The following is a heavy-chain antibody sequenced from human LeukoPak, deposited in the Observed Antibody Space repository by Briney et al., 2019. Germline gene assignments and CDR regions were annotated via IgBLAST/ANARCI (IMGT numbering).Heavy chain of an antibody. D-gene: IGHD3-3*01. CDR1: GFTFSSYE. Sequence: PGGSLRLSCAASGFTFSSYEMNWVRQAPGKGLKWVSYISSSGSTIYYADSVKGRFTISRDNAKNSLYLQMNSLRAEDTAVYYCARVPRILEWFPDYWGQGTLVTVSS. CDR3: ARVPRILEWFPDY. CDR2: ISSSGSTI. V-gene: IGHV3-48*03. J-gene: IGHJ4*02.